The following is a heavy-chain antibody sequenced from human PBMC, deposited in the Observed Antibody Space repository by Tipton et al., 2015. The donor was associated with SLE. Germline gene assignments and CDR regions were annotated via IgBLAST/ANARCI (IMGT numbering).Heavy chain of an antibody. D-gene: IGHD3-16*02. Sequence: GSLRLSCTASGFTFTSHAMNWVRQAPGKGLEWVSAITPTGDNTYYPDSVRGRFTISRDNSKSTLFLQMSSLRAEDTALYYCARAPGGGATVLSDYWGHGTLVTVSS. J-gene: IGHJ4*01. CDR3: ARAPGGGATVLSDY. CDR1: GFTFTSHA. V-gene: IGHV3-23*01. CDR2: ITPTGDNT.